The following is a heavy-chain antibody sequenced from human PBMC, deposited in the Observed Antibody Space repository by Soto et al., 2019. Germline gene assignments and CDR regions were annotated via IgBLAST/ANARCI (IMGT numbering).Heavy chain of an antibody. D-gene: IGHD2-21*02. CDR3: ARGEGDELPPPPRGFDP. Sequence: LQLQESGSGLVKPSQTLSLTCAVSGGSISSGGYSWSWIRQPPGKGLEWIGYIYHSGTTYYNPSRKSRGTISVDRSKNQFSLKLSSVTAADTAVYYCARGEGDELPPPPRGFDPWGQGTLVTVSS. V-gene: IGHV4-30-2*01. CDR2: IYHSGTT. J-gene: IGHJ5*02. CDR1: GGSISSGGYS.